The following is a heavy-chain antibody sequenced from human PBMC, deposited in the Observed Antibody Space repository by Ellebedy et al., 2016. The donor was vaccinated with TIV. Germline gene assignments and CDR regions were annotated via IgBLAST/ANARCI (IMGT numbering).Heavy chain of an antibody. CDR2: ISPYNGNT. J-gene: IGHJ4*02. V-gene: IGHV1-18*04. D-gene: IGHD2-2*02. CDR1: GYTFTAFY. Sequence: ASVKVSXXASGYTFTAFYLHWVRQAPGQGLEWMGWISPYNGNTRYAQNFQGRVTMTTDTSTSTAYMELRSLRSDDTAVYYCARTCRSTSCYMFHWGQGTLVTVSS. CDR3: ARTCRSTSCYMFH.